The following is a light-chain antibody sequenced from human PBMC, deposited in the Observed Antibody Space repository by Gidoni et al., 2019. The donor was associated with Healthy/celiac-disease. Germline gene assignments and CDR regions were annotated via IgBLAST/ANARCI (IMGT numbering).Light chain of an antibody. V-gene: IGKV1-39*01. Sequence: DIQMTKSPSSLSASVGDRVTITFRASQSISSYLDWYQQKPGKAPKLLIYAASSLQSWVPSRFSGSGSGTDFTLTISSLQPEDFATYYCQQSYSTPYTFGQGTKLEIK. CDR3: QQSYSTPYT. CDR2: AAS. CDR1: QSISSY. J-gene: IGKJ2*01.